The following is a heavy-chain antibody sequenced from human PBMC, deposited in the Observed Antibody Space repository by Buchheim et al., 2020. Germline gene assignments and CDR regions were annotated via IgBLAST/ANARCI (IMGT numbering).Heavy chain of an antibody. Sequence: EVQLVESGGGLVQPGGSLRLSCAASGFTVSSNYMSWVRQAPGKGLEWVSVIYSGGSTYYADSVKGRFTISRDNSKNTLYLQMNSLRAEDTAVYYCARGPYYCSGGSCYFILEPYYFDYWGQGTL. CDR3: ARGPYYCSGGSCYFILEPYYFDY. D-gene: IGHD2-15*01. J-gene: IGHJ4*02. CDR2: IYSGGST. V-gene: IGHV3-66*01. CDR1: GFTVSSNY.